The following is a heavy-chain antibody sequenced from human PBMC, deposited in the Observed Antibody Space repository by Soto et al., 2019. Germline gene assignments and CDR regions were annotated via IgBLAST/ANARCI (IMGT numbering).Heavy chain of an antibody. CDR2: IWYDGSNK. V-gene: IGHV3-33*01. Sequence: GGSMTLSCAASGFTFSSYGMHWVPQATGKGLEWVAVIWYDGSNKYYADSVKGRFTISRDNSKNTLYLQMNSLRAEDTAVYYCARDYVDIVAPGWSSSYTSYMDVLCKEATLPVSS. D-gene: IGHD5-12*01. J-gene: IGHJ6*03. CDR3: ARDYVDIVAPGWSSSYTSYMDV. CDR1: GFTFSSYG.